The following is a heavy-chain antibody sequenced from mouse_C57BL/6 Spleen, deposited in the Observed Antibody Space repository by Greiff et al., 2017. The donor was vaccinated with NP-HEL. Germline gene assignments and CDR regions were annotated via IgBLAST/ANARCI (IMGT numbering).Heavy chain of an antibody. CDR2: ISSGGSYT. J-gene: IGHJ2*01. CDR1: GFTFSSYG. Sequence: DVQLVESGGDLVKPGGSLKLSCAASGFTFSSYGMSWVRQTPDKRLEWVATISSGGSYTYYPDSVKGRFTISRDNAKNTLYLQMSSLKSEDTAMYYCARHRAITTVVAPLFDYWGQGTTLTVSS. CDR3: ARHRAITTVVAPLFDY. V-gene: IGHV5-6*01. D-gene: IGHD1-1*01.